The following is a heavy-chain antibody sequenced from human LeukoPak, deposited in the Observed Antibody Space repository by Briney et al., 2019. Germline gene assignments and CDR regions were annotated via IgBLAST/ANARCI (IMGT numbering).Heavy chain of an antibody. Sequence: GGSLRLSCAASGFTFSSYGMHWVRQAPGKGLEWVAVIWYDGSNKYYADSVKGRFTISRDNSKNTLYLQTDSLRVEDTAVYYCAREWVTVFGGFDYWGQGTLVTVSS. J-gene: IGHJ4*02. CDR2: IWYDGSNK. V-gene: IGHV3-33*01. CDR1: GFTFSSYG. D-gene: IGHD3-3*01. CDR3: AREWVTVFGGFDY.